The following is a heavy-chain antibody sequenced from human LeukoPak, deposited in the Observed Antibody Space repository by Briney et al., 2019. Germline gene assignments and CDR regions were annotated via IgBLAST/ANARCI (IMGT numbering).Heavy chain of an antibody. D-gene: IGHD6-13*01. V-gene: IGHV3-30*18. CDR3: AKSSIAAAGGFDY. CDR2: ISYDGSNK. J-gene: IGHJ4*02. Sequence: GGSLRLSCAASGFTFSSYGMHWVRQAPGKGLEWVAVISYDGSNKYYADSVKGRFTISRDNSKNTLYLQMNSLRAEDTAVYYCAKSSIAAAGGFDYWGQGTLVTVSS. CDR1: GFTFSSYG.